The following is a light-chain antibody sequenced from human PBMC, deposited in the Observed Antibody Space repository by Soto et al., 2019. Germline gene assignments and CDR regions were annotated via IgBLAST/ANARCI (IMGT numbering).Light chain of an antibody. V-gene: IGLV2-14*01. J-gene: IGLJ1*01. Sequence: QSVLTQPASVSESAEQSITISCTGTSSDVGGYNYVSWYQQHPGNAPKLMIYEVSNRPSGVSNRFSGSKSGNTATLTISGLQAEDEADYYCSSYTNNSTYGFGPGTKVTVL. CDR3: SSYTNNSTYG. CDR2: EVS. CDR1: SSDVGGYNY.